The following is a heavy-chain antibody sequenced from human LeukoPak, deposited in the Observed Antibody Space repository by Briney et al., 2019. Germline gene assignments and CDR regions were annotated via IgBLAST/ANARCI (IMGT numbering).Heavy chain of an antibody. CDR2: ISYDGSNK. V-gene: IGHV3-30*04. D-gene: IGHD5-12*01. Sequence: GGSLRLSCAASGFTFSSYAMHWVRQAPGKGLEWVAVISYDGSNKYYADSVKGRFTISRDNAKNSLYLQMNSLRAEDTAVYYCARIEGGSGYDKIIYYYYYYMDVWGKGTTVTVSS. CDR3: ARIEGGSGYDKIIYYYYYYMDV. J-gene: IGHJ6*03. CDR1: GFTFSSYA.